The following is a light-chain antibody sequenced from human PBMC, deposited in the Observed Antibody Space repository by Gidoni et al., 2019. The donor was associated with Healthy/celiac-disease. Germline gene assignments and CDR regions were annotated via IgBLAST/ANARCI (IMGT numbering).Light chain of an antibody. J-gene: IGKJ1*01. Sequence: IHMTQSPSTLSASVGDRVTITCRASQSSSSWLAWYQQKPGKAPKLLIYDASSLESGVPSRFSGSGSGTEFTLTISSLQPDDFATYYCQQDNSYPWTFGQGTKVEIK. CDR2: DAS. CDR3: QQDNSYPWT. V-gene: IGKV1-5*01. CDR1: QSSSSW.